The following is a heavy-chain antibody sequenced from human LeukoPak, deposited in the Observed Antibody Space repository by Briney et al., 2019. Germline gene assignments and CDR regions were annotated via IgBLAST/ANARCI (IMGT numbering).Heavy chain of an antibody. D-gene: IGHD6-13*01. Sequence: ASVKVSCKASGYTFTSYYMHWVRRAPGQGLEWMGIINPSGGSTSYAQKFQGRVTMTTDTSTSTAYMELRSLRSDDTAVYYCARGSSSPNYNWFDPWGQGTLVTVSS. CDR3: ARGSSSPNYNWFDP. J-gene: IGHJ5*02. CDR2: INPSGGST. V-gene: IGHV1-46*01. CDR1: GYTFTSYY.